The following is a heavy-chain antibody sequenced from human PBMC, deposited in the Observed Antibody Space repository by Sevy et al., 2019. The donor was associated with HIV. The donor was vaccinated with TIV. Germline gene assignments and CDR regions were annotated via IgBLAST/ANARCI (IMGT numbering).Heavy chain of an antibody. CDR2: VYHTGST. Sequence: SETLSLTCAVSGVSVTSDTYYWSWIRQPPGKGLEWIGYVYHTGSTNYSPSFKSRVTISIETSKNQLSLRLFSVAAADTAMYYCAREPYFFDKSGYFWDYWGQGILVTVSS. CDR3: AREPYFFDKSGYFWDY. V-gene: IGHV4-61*01. D-gene: IGHD3-22*01. J-gene: IGHJ4*02. CDR1: GVSVTSDTYY.